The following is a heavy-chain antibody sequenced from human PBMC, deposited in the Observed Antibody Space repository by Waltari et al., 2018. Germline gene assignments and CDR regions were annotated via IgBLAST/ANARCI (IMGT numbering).Heavy chain of an antibody. CDR2: RNEEGSRK. CDR1: GFTCSSCW. CDR3: ARADYGGSADYDY. Sequence: EVQLVESGGTLVQPGGSLRLSCVASGFTCSSCWMTWVRQAPGKGLGCWANRNEEGSRKFLVVAVTGRFSISGDNAKTSLYRQMTTLTVEDTAVYYCARADYGGSADYDYWGQGTLVTVSS. D-gene: IGHD4-17*01. V-gene: IGHV3-7*04. J-gene: IGHJ4*02.